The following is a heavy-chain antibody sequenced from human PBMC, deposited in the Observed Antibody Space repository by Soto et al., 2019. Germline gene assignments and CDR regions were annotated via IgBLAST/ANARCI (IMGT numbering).Heavy chain of an antibody. CDR3: EHSIITTAIFAY. D-gene: IGHD3-10*01. J-gene: IGHJ4*02. V-gene: IGHV2-5*01. Sequence: SGPTLVNPTQTLTLTCTFSGFSLSTSGVGVGWIRQPPGKALEWLALIYWNDDKRYSPSLRSRLTITKDTSKNQVVLTMTNMDPVDTATYYCEHSIITTAIFAYWGQGTLVTVSS. CDR2: IYWNDDK. CDR1: GFSLSTSGVG.